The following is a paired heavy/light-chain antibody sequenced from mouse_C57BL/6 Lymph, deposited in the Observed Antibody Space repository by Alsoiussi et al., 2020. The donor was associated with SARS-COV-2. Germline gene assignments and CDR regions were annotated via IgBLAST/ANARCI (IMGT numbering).Heavy chain of an antibody. CDR2: IYPGSGNT. Sequence: QVQLKQSGAELVRPGASVKLSCKASGYTFTDYYINWVKQRPGQGLEWIARIYPGSGNTYYNEKFKGKATLTAEKSSSTAYMQLSSLTSEDSAVYFCARGGAYYSNYAWFAYWGQGTLVTVSA. D-gene: IGHD2-5*01. J-gene: IGHJ3*01. CDR1: GYTFTDYY. V-gene: IGHV1-76*01. CDR3: ARGGAYYSNYAWFAY.
Light chain of an antibody. J-gene: IGKJ4*01. CDR2: EGN. CDR1: TDIDDD. V-gene: IGKV17-127*01. Sequence: ETTVTQSPASLSVATGEKVTIRCITSTDIDDDMNWYQQKPGEPPKLLISEGNTLRPGVPSRFSSSGYGTDFVFTIENTLSEDVADYYCLQSDNMPLTFGSGTKLEIK. CDR3: LQSDNMPLT.